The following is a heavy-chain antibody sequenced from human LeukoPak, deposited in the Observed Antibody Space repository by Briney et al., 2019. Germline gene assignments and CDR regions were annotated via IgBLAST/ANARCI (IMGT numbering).Heavy chain of an antibody. V-gene: IGHV4-61*08. CDR2: ISYSGST. CDR3: ARGGYYYDSSGYSH. D-gene: IGHD3-22*01. CDR1: GGSVSSGVYH. Sequence: ASETLSLTCTVSGGSVSSGVYHWSWIRQPPGKGLGWIGYISYSGSTNYNPSLKSRVTISVDTSKNQFSLKLSSVTAADTAVYYCARGGYYYDSSGYSHWGQGTLVTVSS. J-gene: IGHJ4*02.